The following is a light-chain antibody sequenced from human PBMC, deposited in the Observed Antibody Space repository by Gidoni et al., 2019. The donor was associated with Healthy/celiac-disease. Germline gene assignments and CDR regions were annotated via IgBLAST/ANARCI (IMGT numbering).Light chain of an antibody. Sequence: DIQRTQTPSSLSASVGDRVTITCQASQDISHYLNWYQQKPGKAPKLLIYDSSNLETVFPSRFSASGSGTDFTFTISSLQPESLPTSYCQPYVNLPLTFGGGTKVEI. V-gene: IGKV1-33*01. J-gene: IGKJ4*01. CDR2: DSS. CDR1: QDISHY. CDR3: QPYVNLPLT.